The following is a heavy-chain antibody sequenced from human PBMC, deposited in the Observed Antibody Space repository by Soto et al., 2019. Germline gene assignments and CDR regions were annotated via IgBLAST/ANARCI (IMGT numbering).Heavy chain of an antibody. V-gene: IGHV3-74*01. CDR1: GFTFGGNW. CDR2: INPDGSNT. D-gene: IGHD1-1*01. CDR3: AGGIWNDNAY. Sequence: GGSLRLSCAASGFTFGGNWMHWVRQAPGKGLLWVSRINPDGSNTDYADSVKGRFTISRDNAKNTLYLQMNSLRAEDTAVYYCAGGIWNDNAYWGQGTLVTVSS. J-gene: IGHJ4*02.